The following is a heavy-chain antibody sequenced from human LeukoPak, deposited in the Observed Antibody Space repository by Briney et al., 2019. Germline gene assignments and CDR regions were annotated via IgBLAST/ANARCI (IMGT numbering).Heavy chain of an antibody. D-gene: IGHD3-22*01. Sequence: PSETLSLTCTVSGGSISSYYWSWIRQPPGKGLEGIGYIYYSGSTNYNPSLKSRVTISVGTSKNQFSLKLSSVTAADTAVYYCARVAYYDSSGYYFNNWFDPWGQGTLVTVSS. J-gene: IGHJ5*02. V-gene: IGHV4-59*01. CDR2: IYYSGST. CDR1: GGSISSYY. CDR3: ARVAYYDSSGYYFNNWFDP.